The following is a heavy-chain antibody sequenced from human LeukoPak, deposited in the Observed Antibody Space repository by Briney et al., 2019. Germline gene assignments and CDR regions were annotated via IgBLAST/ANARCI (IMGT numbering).Heavy chain of an antibody. CDR3: AREAGTGDDAFDI. CDR2: IYSGDTT. J-gene: IGHJ3*02. D-gene: IGHD7-27*01. V-gene: IGHV3-66*01. Sequence: GGSLRLSCAASGFTFSSYATSWVRQAPGMGLEWVSVIYSGDTTYYADSVKDRFTISRDNSKNTLYLQMNSLRAEDTAMYYCAREAGTGDDAFDIWGQGTMITVSS. CDR1: GFTFSSYA.